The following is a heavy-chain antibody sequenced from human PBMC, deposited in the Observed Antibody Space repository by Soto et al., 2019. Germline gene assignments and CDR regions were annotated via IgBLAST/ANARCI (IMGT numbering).Heavy chain of an antibody. CDR1: GGSVSSGNYY. Sequence: QVQLQESGPGLVKPSETLSLTCTVSGGSVSSGNYYWSWIRQPPGKGLEWIGYFYYTGSINYNPSLKSRVIIFIDASKNPFSLRLSSVTAADTAVYYCARSMFYSDDTNYSPFEYWGQGTLVTASS. J-gene: IGHJ4*02. CDR2: FYYTGSI. D-gene: IGHD3-22*01. V-gene: IGHV4-61*01. CDR3: ARSMFYSDDTNYSPFEY.